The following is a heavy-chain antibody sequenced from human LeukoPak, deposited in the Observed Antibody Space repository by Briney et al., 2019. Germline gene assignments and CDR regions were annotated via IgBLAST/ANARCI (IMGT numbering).Heavy chain of an antibody. CDR1: GGTFSSYA. CDR2: IIPIFGTA. Sequence: APVKVSCKASGGTFSSYAISWVRQAPGQGLEWMGGIIPIFGTANYAQKFQGRVTITADESTSTAYMELSSLRSEDTAVYYCARDKSEYYGSGTQDAFDIWGQGTMVTVSS. V-gene: IGHV1-69*13. CDR3: ARDKSEYYGSGTQDAFDI. D-gene: IGHD3-10*01. J-gene: IGHJ3*02.